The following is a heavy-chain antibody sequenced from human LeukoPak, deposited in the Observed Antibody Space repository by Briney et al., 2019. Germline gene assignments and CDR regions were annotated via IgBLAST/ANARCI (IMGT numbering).Heavy chain of an antibody. CDR2: VYTSGST. D-gene: IGHD4-17*01. J-gene: IGHJ4*02. V-gene: IGHV4-4*07. CDR1: GGSISGFY. Sequence: SQTLSLTCTVSGGSISGFYWSWIRQPAGKGLEWIGRVYTSGSTNYNPSLKSRVTMSIDTSKKQFSLKLRSVTAADTAVYYCARGGYGDPFDYWGQGTLVTVSS. CDR3: ARGGYGDPFDY.